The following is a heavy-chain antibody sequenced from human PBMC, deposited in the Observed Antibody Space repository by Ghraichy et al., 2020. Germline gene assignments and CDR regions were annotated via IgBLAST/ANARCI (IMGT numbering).Heavy chain of an antibody. CDR2: IKQDGSEK. V-gene: IGHV3-7*01. CDR1: GFTFSNYW. Sequence: GESLNISCAASGFTFSNYWMSWVRQATGKGLEWVANIKQDGSEKYYVDSVKGRFTISRDNAKNSLYLQMNTLRAEDTAVYYCATTVTFDYWGQGTLVTVSS. CDR3: ATTVTFDY. J-gene: IGHJ4*02. D-gene: IGHD4-17*01.